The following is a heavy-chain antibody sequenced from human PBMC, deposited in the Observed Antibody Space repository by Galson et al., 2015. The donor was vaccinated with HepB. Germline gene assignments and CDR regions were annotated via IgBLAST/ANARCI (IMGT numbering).Heavy chain of an antibody. CDR2: IIPILGIA. J-gene: IGHJ6*03. D-gene: IGHD2-2*02. V-gene: IGHV1-69*02. CDR1: GGTFSSYT. Sequence: SVKVSCKASGGTFSSYTISWVRQAPGQGLEWMGRIIPILGIANYAQKFQGRVTITADKSTSTAYMELSSLRSEDTAVYYCAGPTTGYCSSTSCYTAGYYYYMDVWGKGTTVTVSS. CDR3: AGPTTGYCSSTSCYTAGYYYYMDV.